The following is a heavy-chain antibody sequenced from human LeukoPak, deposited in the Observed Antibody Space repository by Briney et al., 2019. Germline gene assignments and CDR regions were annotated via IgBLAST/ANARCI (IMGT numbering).Heavy chain of an antibody. CDR3: ARGTVFWRGVDY. CDR1: GFTLSDYT. V-gene: IGHV3-21*01. D-gene: IGHD3-3*01. J-gene: IGHJ4*02. Sequence: GGSLRLSCAASGFTLSDYTMNWVRQAPGKGLEWVSSIRSSSSYIYYADSVKGRFTISRDNAKNMLYLQMNSLRAEDTAVYYCARGTVFWRGVDYWGQGTLVTVSS. CDR2: IRSSSSYI.